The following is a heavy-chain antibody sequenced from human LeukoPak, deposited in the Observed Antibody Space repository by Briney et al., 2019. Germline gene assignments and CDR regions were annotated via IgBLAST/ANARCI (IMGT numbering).Heavy chain of an antibody. D-gene: IGHD3-3*01. V-gene: IGHV3-23*01. J-gene: IGHJ4*02. CDR1: GFTFNSYA. CDR3: AKLGYYDIWSNYLVFDN. Sequence: GGSLRLSRAASGFTFNSYAMTWVRQAPGKGMEWVSAVSGSGGSTCYPESVEGRFTISRDNSKETLYLQINSLRVEDTAVYFCAKLGYYDIWSNYLVFDNWGQGTLVTVSS. CDR2: VSGSGGST.